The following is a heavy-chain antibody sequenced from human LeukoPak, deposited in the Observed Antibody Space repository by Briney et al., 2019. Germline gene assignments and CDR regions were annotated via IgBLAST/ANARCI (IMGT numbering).Heavy chain of an antibody. J-gene: IGHJ6*02. CDR2: ISGSGGST. Sequence: GGSLRLSCAASGFTFSSYAMSWVRQAPGKGLEWVSAISGSGGSTYYADSVKGRFTISRDNAKNSLYLQMNSLRAEDTAVYYCARGMGLNYYYYYGMDVWGQGTTVTVSS. CDR3: ARGMGLNYYYYYGMDV. CDR1: GFTFSSYA. V-gene: IGHV3-23*01. D-gene: IGHD2-8*01.